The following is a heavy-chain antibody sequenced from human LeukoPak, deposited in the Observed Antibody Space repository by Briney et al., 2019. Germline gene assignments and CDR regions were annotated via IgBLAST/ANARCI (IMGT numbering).Heavy chain of an antibody. V-gene: IGHV3-9*01. J-gene: IGHJ3*02. CDR3: ARLSAKYSRSYVGAFDI. Sequence: PGGSLRLSCAASGFTFDDYAMHWVRQAPGEGLEWVSGISWNSGSIGYADSVKGRFTISRDNAKNSLYLQMNSLRAEDTALYYCARLSAKYSRSYVGAFDIWGQGTMVTVSS. CDR2: ISWNSGSI. CDR1: GFTFDDYA. D-gene: IGHD6-6*01.